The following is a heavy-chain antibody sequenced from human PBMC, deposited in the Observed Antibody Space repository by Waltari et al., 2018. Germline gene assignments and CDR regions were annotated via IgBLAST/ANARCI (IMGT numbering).Heavy chain of an antibody. Sequence: QVQLQESGPGLVQPSETLSLTCTVSGGSLSRYSLSWIRQPPGKGPEWIGYIYYSGSTNYNPSLKSRVTISVDTSKNQFSLKLSSVTAADTAVYYCARDRRQGGSGSYGFDYWGQGTLVTVSS. J-gene: IGHJ4*02. CDR3: ARDRRQGGSGSYGFDY. D-gene: IGHD3-10*01. CDR2: IYYSGST. V-gene: IGHV4-59*01. CDR1: GGSLSRYS.